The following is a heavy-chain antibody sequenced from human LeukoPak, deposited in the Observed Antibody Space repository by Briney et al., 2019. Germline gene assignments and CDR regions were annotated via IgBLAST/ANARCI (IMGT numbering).Heavy chain of an antibody. CDR1: GGSISSYY. CDR2: IFASGST. J-gene: IGHJ4*02. V-gene: IGHV4-4*09. CDR3: ARHSNGGGRGWLNFDY. D-gene: IGHD6-19*01. Sequence: SETLSLTCTASGGSISSYYWSWIRQPPGKGLEWIGYIFASGSTNYNPSRQSRLTISVDTSMNQFSLKLSSVTAADTAVYYCARHSNGGGRGWLNFDYWGQGTLVTVSS.